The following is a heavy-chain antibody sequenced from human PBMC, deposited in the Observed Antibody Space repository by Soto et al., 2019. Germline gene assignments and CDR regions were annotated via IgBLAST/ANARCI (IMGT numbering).Heavy chain of an antibody. CDR3: ARTNSGYVWHYYYGMDV. CDR2: IYYSGST. Sequence: QVQLQESGPGLVKPSQTLSLTCTVSGGSISSGDYYWSWIRQPPGKGLEWIGYIYYSGSTYYNPSLKSRVTISVDTSKNQFSLKLSSVTAADTAVYYCARTNSGYVWHYYYGMDVWGQGTTVTVSS. CDR1: GGSISSGDYY. D-gene: IGHD5-12*01. V-gene: IGHV4-30-4*01. J-gene: IGHJ6*02.